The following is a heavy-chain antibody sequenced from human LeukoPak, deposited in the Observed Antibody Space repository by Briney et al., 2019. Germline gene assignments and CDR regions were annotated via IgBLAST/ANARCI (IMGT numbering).Heavy chain of an antibody. CDR3: AKEGTGAFYYMDV. Sequence: GGSLRLSCAASGFTFSTYAMSWVRKAPGEGQEWVSAFSGSGGSTYYADTVKGRFTISRDESKSTLYLLMNSLRAEDTAVYFCAKEGTGAFYYMDVWGKGTTVTVSS. J-gene: IGHJ6*03. V-gene: IGHV3-23*01. CDR2: FSGSGGST. D-gene: IGHD2-8*02. CDR1: GFTFSTYA.